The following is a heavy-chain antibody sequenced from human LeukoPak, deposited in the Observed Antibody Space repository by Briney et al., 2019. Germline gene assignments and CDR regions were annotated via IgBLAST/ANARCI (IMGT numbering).Heavy chain of an antibody. V-gene: IGHV4-61*02. J-gene: IGHJ2*01. CDR2: IYTSGST. D-gene: IGHD2-21*02. CDR1: GGSISSGSYY. Sequence: SETLSLTCTVSGGSISSGSYYWSWIRQPAGKGLEWTGRIYTSGSTNYNPSLKSRVTISVDTSKNQFSLKLSSVTAADTAVYYCARVVTARLWYFDLWGRGTLVTVSS. CDR3: ARVVTARLWYFDL.